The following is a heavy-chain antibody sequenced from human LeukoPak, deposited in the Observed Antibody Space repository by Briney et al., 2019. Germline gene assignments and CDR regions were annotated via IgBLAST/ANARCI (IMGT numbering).Heavy chain of an antibody. Sequence: GGSLRFSCAASGFTFSSYWMSWVRQAPGKGLEWVANIKQDGSEKYYVDSVKGRFTISRDNAKNSLYLQMNSLRAEDTAVYYCARADCSSTSCFQFDYWGQGTLVTVSP. CDR2: IKQDGSEK. V-gene: IGHV3-7*03. CDR3: ARADCSSTSCFQFDY. CDR1: GFTFSSYW. J-gene: IGHJ4*02. D-gene: IGHD2-2*01.